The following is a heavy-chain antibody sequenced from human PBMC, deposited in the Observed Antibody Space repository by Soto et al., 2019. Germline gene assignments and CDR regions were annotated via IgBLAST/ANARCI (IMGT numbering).Heavy chain of an antibody. D-gene: IGHD6-19*01. CDR1: GASISAYA. Sequence: QVQLQESGPGLVKPSETLSLTCTVSGASISAYASSWIRQPAGKGPEWIGRHYRSGNTNYNPSFKSRLTMSADTSKNQCSLKLSSVTAADTAVYYCARGPYSSGWYVVDYWGQGTLVTVSS. J-gene: IGHJ4*02. CDR2: HYRSGNT. V-gene: IGHV4-4*07. CDR3: ARGPYSSGWYVVDY.